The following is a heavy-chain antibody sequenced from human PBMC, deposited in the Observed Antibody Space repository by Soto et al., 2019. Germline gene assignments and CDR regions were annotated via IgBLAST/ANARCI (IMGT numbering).Heavy chain of an antibody. CDR3: ARGPLGTAMDYFDY. CDR1: GFTFSDYG. CDR2: IWYDGSNK. Sequence: GGSLRLSCAASGFTFSDYGIHWVRQAPGKGLEWVAVIWYDGSNKYFADSVKGRFTISRDNSKNTVYLQMNSLRAEDTAVYYCARGPLGTAMDYFDYWGQGTLVTVSS. D-gene: IGHD5-18*01. J-gene: IGHJ4*02. V-gene: IGHV3-33*01.